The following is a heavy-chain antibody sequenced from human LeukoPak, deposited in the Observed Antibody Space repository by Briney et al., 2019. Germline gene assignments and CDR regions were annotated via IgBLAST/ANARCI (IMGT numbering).Heavy chain of an antibody. CDR2: ISAYNGNT. CDR3: ASRGSISGRYYFDY. J-gene: IGHJ4*02. Sequence: ASGKVSCKASGYTFTSYGISWVRQAPGQGLEWMGWISAYNGNTNYAQKLQGRVTMTTDTSTSTAYMELRSLRSDDTAVYYCASRGSISGRYYFDYWGQGTLVTVSS. V-gene: IGHV1-18*01. D-gene: IGHD1-26*01. CDR1: GYTFTSYG.